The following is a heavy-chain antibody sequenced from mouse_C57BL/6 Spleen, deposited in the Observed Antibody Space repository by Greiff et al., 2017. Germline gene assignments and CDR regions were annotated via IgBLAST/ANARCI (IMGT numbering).Heavy chain of an antibody. CDR3: ARFRPSMDY. V-gene: IGHV7-3*01. CDR1: GFTFTDYY. Sequence: EVHLVESGGGLVQPGGSLSLSCAASGFTFTDYYMSWVRQPPGKALEWLGFVSNKANGYTTEYNEYVKGRFTIYRDNSQSILYLQMNALRAEDSATYYCARFRPSMDYWGPGTSVTVSS. J-gene: IGHJ4*01. CDR2: VSNKANGYTT.